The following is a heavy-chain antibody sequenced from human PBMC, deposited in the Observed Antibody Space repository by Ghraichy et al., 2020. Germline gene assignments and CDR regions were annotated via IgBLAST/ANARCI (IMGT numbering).Heavy chain of an antibody. CDR3: AKEFTNSGYVGLDS. D-gene: IGHD5-12*01. CDR2: INGEGGAT. Sequence: GESLNISCAASGFTFEDFAMHWVRQAPGEGLEWVCLINGEGGATYCADSVKGRFTISRDNSKNSLYLEMNSLRVEDTAVYYCAKEFTNSGYVGLDSWGQGTLVTVSS. CDR1: GFTFEDFA. J-gene: IGHJ5*01. V-gene: IGHV3-43*02.